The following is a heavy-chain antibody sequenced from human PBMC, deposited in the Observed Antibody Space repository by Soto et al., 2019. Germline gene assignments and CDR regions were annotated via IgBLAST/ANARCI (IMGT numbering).Heavy chain of an antibody. CDR3: ANDRYRVFDY. J-gene: IGHJ4*02. Sequence: GGSLRLSCAASGFNFSSYWMHWVRQAPGKGLEWVSAISGSGGSTYYADSVKGRFTISRDNSKNTLYLQMNSLRAEDTAVYYCANDRYRVFDYWGQGTLVTVSS. CDR2: ISGSGGST. CDR1: GFNFSSYW. V-gene: IGHV3-23*01. D-gene: IGHD4-4*01.